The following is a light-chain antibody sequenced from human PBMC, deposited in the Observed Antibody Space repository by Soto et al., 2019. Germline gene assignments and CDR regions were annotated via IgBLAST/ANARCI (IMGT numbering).Light chain of an antibody. Sequence: TQSPAALSVKTWGRATLSCMASQSVSSNLAWYQQKPGQAPRLLIYGASTRATGIPARFSGSGSGTEFTLTISSLQSEDFAVYYCQQRSKWPITFGQGTRLEI. CDR1: QSVSSN. V-gene: IGKV3-15*01. CDR3: QQRSKWPIT. CDR2: GAS. J-gene: IGKJ5*01.